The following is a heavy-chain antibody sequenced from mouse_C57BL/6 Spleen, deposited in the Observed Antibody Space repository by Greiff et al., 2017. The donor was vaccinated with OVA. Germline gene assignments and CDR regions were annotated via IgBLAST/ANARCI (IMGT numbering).Heavy chain of an antibody. CDR1: GFTFSSYA. CDR2: ISSGGDYI. D-gene: IGHD1-1*01. J-gene: IGHJ2*01. V-gene: IGHV5-9-1*02. CDR3: TRARSYYGSLYLFLL. Sequence: EVNVVESGEGLVKPGGSLKLSCAASGFTFSSYAMSWVRQTPEKRLEWVAYISSGGDYIYYADTVKGRFTISRDNARNTLYLQMSSLKSEDTAMYYYTRARSYYGSLYLFLLWRQRPTLTVSS.